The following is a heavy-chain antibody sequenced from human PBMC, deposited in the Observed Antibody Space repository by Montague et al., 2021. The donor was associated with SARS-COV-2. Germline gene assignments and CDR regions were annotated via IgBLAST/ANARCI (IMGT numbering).Heavy chain of an antibody. V-gene: IGHV4-39*07. CDR3: ARERQEVGIYFDP. CDR1: GGSMSTVNYY. D-gene: IGHD1-1*01. CDR2: ISYSGAT. J-gene: IGHJ5*02. Sequence: SETLSLTCTVSGGSMSTVNYYWGWVRQTPVKGLDWAGSISYSGATYYNPPLETRVSISRDTSKSQFSLELRSVTAAGTAVYYCARERQEVGIYFDPWGHGTLVTVSS.